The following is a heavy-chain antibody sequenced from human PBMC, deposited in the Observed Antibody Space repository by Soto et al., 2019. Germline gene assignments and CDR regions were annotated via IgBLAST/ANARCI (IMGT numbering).Heavy chain of an antibody. CDR2: IERGGST. CDR3: ARAYGSGSSWAY. J-gene: IGHJ4*02. V-gene: IGHV4-34*02. Sequence: QVQLQQWGAGLLKPSETLSLTCAVYGGSFSGYYWSWVRQPPVKGLEWIGEIERGGSTNYNPSLKSRVAISVDTSKNQLSLKVNSVTAADTAVYYCARAYGSGSSWAYWGQGTLVTVSS. CDR1: GGSFSGYY. D-gene: IGHD3-10*01.